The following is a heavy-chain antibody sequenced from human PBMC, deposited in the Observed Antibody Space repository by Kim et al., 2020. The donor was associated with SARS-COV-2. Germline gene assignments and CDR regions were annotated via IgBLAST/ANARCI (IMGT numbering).Heavy chain of an antibody. J-gene: IGHJ3*02. D-gene: IGHD3-22*01. V-gene: IGHV2-5*02. CDR2: IYWDDDK. CDR1: GFSLSTSGVG. CDR3: AHRPPRYSRYYDSSGDDRHDAFDI. Sequence: SGPTLVKPTQTLTLTCTFSGFSLSTSGVGVGWIRQPPGKALEWLALIYWDDDKRYSPSLKSRLTITKDTSKNQVVLTMTNMDPVDTATYYCAHRPPRYSRYYDSSGDDRHDAFDIWGQGTMVTVSS.